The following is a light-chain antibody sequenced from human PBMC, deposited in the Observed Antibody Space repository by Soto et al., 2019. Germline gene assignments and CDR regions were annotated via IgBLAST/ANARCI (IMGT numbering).Light chain of an antibody. J-gene: IGLJ1*01. CDR3: SSYAGSYKYV. CDR2: EVS. CDR1: SSDVGGYNF. Sequence: QSALTQPPSASGSPGQSVTISCTGTSSDVGGYNFVSWYQQHPGKAPKLIISEVSKRPSGVPARFSGSKSGNTASLTVSGLQPEDEADYYCSSYAGSYKYVFGTGTKLTVL. V-gene: IGLV2-8*01.